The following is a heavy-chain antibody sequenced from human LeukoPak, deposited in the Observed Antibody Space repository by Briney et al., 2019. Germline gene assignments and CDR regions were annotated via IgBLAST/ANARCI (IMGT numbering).Heavy chain of an antibody. CDR2: IYYSGST. D-gene: IGHD6-6*01. V-gene: IGHV4-59*08. CDR3: ARRIAARPAAGGNYYYYGMDV. J-gene: IGHJ6*02. Sequence: SETLSLTCTVSGGSISRYYWSWIRQPPGKGLEWIGYIYYSGSTNYNPSLKSRVTISVDTSKNQFSPKLSSVTAADTAVYYCARRIAARPAAGGNYYYYGMDVWGQGTTVTVSS. CDR1: GGSISRYY.